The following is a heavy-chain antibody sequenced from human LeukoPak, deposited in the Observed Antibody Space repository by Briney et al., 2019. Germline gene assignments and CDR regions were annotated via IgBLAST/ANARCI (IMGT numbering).Heavy chain of an antibody. CDR2: ISAYNGNT. J-gene: IGHJ4*02. Sequence: ASVKVSCKASGYTFTSYGISWVRQAPGQGLEWMGWISAYNGNTNYAQKFQGRVTITRDTSASTAYMELSSLRSEDTAVYYCARSLRLYYSYCYWGQGTLVTVSS. V-gene: IGHV1-18*01. D-gene: IGHD2-8*01. CDR3: ARSLRLYYSYCY. CDR1: GYTFTSYG.